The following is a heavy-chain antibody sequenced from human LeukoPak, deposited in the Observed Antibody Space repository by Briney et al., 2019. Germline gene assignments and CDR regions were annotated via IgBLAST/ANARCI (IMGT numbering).Heavy chain of an antibody. V-gene: IGHV4-39*02. Sequence: PSETLSLTCTVSGGSISSSSHYWGWIRQPPGKGLEWIGSIYYSGSTYYNPSLKSRVTISVDTSKNQFSLKLSSVTAADTAVYYCAREYGDYGVVWFDPWGQGTLVTVSS. CDR3: AREYGDYGVVWFDP. J-gene: IGHJ5*02. CDR1: GGSISSSSHY. CDR2: IYYSGST. D-gene: IGHD4-17*01.